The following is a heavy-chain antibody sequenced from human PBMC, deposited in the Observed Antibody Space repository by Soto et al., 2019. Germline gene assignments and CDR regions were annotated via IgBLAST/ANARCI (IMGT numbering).Heavy chain of an antibody. CDR2: IHHSGRT. Sequence: SETLSLTCAVYGGSFSGYYWTWIRQTPGKGLEWIGEIHHSGRTNYNPSLKSRVSISADTSKTQFSLNLTSVTAADTAVYYCARGECSSNYCFTRWALDIWGQGTGVTVSS. D-gene: IGHD2-2*01. CDR3: ARGECSSNYCFTRWALDI. J-gene: IGHJ3*02. V-gene: IGHV4-34*01. CDR1: GGSFSGYY.